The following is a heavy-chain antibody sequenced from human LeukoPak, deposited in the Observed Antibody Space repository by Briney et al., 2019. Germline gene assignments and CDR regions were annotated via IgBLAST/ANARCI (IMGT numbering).Heavy chain of an antibody. CDR2: ILSDGGNK. Sequence: GGSLRLSCAASGFTFSSYTMNWVRQAPGKGLEWVALILSDGGNKYYADSVRGRFTVSRDNSKNTLYLQMNSLRAEDTAVYYCARALSRAVAGTDYYYGMDVWGQGTTVTVSS. D-gene: IGHD6-19*01. CDR3: ARALSRAVAGTDYYYGMDV. V-gene: IGHV3-30-3*01. CDR1: GFTFSSYT. J-gene: IGHJ6*02.